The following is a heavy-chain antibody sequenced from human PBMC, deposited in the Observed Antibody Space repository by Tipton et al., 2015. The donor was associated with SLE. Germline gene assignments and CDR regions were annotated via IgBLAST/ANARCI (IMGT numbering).Heavy chain of an antibody. CDR1: GGSISSSSYY. J-gene: IGHJ4*02. CDR3: ANTHCSGGSCYSVY. CDR2: IYYSGST. Sequence: TLSLTCTVSGGSISSSSYYWGWIRQPPGKGLEWIGSIYYSGSTYYNPSLKSRVTISVDKSKNQFSLNLNSVTAADTAVYYCANTHCSGGSCYSVYWGQGTLVTVTS. V-gene: IGHV4-39*07. D-gene: IGHD2-15*01.